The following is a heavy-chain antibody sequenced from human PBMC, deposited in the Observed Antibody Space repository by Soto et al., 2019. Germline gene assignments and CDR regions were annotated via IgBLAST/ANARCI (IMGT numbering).Heavy chain of an antibody. CDR2: VSGNNGAS. J-gene: IGHJ5*01. CDR1: GYTSADFG. Sequence: VKVSCKASGYTSADFGISWVRQAPGQGLEWMGWVSGNNGASNPAPKVQGRITMTLDTSTGVSYMALRSPRSDDTAIYYCVRDQKYFRVNGNWFDSWGQGTLVTVSS. V-gene: IGHV1-18*04. CDR3: VRDQKYFRVNGNWFDS. D-gene: IGHD2-2*01.